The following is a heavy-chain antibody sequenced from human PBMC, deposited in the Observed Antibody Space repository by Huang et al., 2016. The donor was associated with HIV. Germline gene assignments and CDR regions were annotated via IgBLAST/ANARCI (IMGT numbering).Heavy chain of an antibody. Sequence: VQLQESGPGLVKPSETLSLTCTVSGGSISTHYWSWIRQPPGKGLEWIGRIYVSGGMNYNPSLNSRVSRSLDTSKNQLSLKLTSVTAADTAVYYCARNEMDGYYPFDYWGQGTLVAVSS. CDR2: IYVSGGM. J-gene: IGHJ4*02. CDR1: GGSISTHY. CDR3: ARNEMDGYYPFDY. D-gene: IGHD2-15*01. V-gene: IGHV4-59*11.